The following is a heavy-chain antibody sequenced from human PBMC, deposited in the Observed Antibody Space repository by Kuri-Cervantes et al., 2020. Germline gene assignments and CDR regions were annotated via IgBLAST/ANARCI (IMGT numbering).Heavy chain of an antibody. J-gene: IGHJ4*02. CDR2: ISGSGGSA. V-gene: IGHV3-23*01. CDR3: ARAHYSGSYYGFDY. Sequence: GESLKISCAASGFTFSSYVMSWVRQAPGKGLEWVSAISGSGGSAYYADSVKGRFTISRDNAKNSLYLQMNSLRDEDTAVYYCARAHYSGSYYGFDYWGQGTLVTVSS. CDR1: GFTFSSYV. D-gene: IGHD1-26*01.